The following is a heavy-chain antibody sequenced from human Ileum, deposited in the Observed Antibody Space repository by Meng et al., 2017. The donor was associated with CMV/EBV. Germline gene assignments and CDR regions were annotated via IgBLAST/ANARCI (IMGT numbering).Heavy chain of an antibody. V-gene: IGHV3-30*04. Sequence: LRNYAMHWVRQAPGKGLERVAVISYDGTNKYYAESVKGRFTISRDNSKKTVYLQMNSLRAEDTAVYYWARAREIVEVWPMASFDYWGQGTLVTVSS. CDR3: ARAREIVEVWPMASFDY. CDR1: LRNYA. CDR2: ISYDGTNK. J-gene: IGHJ4*02. D-gene: IGHD5-12*01.